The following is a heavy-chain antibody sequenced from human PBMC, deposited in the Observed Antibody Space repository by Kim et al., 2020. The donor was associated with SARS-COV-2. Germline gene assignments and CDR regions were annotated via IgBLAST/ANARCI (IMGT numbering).Heavy chain of an antibody. D-gene: IGHD5-12*01. V-gene: IGHV4-39*01. CDR3: ASHRVSGYAGWGNY. CDR1: GGSISSSSYY. J-gene: IGHJ4*02. Sequence: SETLSLTCTVSGGSISSSSYYWGWIRQPPGKGLEWIGSIYYSGSTYYNPSLKSRVTISVDTSKNQFSLKLSSVTAADTAVYYCASHRVSGYAGWGNYWGQGTLVTVSS. CDR2: IYYSGST.